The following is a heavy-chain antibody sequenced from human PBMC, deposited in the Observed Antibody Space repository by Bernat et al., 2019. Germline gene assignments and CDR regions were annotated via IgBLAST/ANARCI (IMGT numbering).Heavy chain of an antibody. Sequence: VQLLESGGGVVQPGRSLRLSCAASGFTFSSYAMHWVRQAPGKGLEWVAVISYDGSNKYYADSVKGRFTISRDNSKNTLYLQMNSLRAEDTAVYYCARVFCSGGSCYRLSVYYYGMDVWGQGTTVTVSS. D-gene: IGHD2-15*01. CDR3: ARVFCSGGSCYRLSVYYYGMDV. CDR2: ISYDGSNK. V-gene: IGHV3-30-3*01. CDR1: GFTFSSYA. J-gene: IGHJ6*02.